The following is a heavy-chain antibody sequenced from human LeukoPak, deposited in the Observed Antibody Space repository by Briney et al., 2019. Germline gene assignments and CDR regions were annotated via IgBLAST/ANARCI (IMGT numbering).Heavy chain of an antibody. V-gene: IGHV4-59*12. CDR3: ARYDSSGLDY. D-gene: IGHD3-22*01. Sequence: SETLSLTCTVSGDSISSYHWSWIRQPPGKGLEWIGYMSYSGSTSYNPSLKSRVTISVDTSKNQFSLKLSSVTAADTAIYYCARYDSSGLDYWGQGTLVTVSS. J-gene: IGHJ4*02. CDR2: MSYSGST. CDR1: GDSISSYH.